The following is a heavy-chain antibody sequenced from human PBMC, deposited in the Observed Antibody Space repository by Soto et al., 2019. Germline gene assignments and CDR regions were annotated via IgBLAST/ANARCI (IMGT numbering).Heavy chain of an antibody. Sequence: ASVKVSCKASGYTFTSYGISWVRQAPGQGLEWMGWISAYNGNTNYAQRLQGRVTMTTDTSTSTAYMELRSLRSDDTAVYYCARDWPPVAVRTNPDYYGMDVWGQGTTVTVYS. J-gene: IGHJ6*02. D-gene: IGHD6-19*01. V-gene: IGHV1-18*04. CDR2: ISAYNGNT. CDR3: ARDWPPVAVRTNPDYYGMDV. CDR1: GYTFTSYG.